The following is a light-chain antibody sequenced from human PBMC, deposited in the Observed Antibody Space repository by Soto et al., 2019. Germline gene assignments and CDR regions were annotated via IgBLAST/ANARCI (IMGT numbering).Light chain of an antibody. CDR1: SRDVGGYNY. CDR2: EVS. J-gene: IGLJ2*01. CDR3: SSYTNSSLPV. Sequence: QSALTQPASVSGSPGQSITISCTGTSRDVGGYNYVSWYQQHPGKAPKLMIYEVSNRPSGVSNRFSGSKSGNTASLTISGLQAEDEADYYCSSYTNSSLPVFGGGTQLTVL. V-gene: IGLV2-14*01.